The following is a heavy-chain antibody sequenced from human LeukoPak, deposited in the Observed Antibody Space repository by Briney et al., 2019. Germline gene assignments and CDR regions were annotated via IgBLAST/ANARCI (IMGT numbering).Heavy chain of an antibody. CDR2: ISSSSSYT. J-gene: IGHJ5*02. Sequence: PGGSLRLSRAASGFTFSDYYMCWIRQAPGKGLEWVSYISSSSSYTNYADSVKGRFTISRDNAKNPLYLQMNSLRAEDTAVYYCARNGWDRGPPNWFDPWGQGTLVTVSS. V-gene: IGHV3-11*06. CDR3: ARNGWDRGPPNWFDP. CDR1: GFTFSDYY. D-gene: IGHD3-10*01.